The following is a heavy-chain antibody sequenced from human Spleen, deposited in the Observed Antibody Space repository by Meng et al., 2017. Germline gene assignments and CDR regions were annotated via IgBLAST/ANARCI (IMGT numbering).Heavy chain of an antibody. Sequence: GESLKISCAASGFTVSHNYMSWVRQAPGKGLEWVSVIYSGGNTYSADSVKGRFTISRDNAKNSLFLQMNSLRAEDTAVYYCARDGIAAAGNLYYFDYWGQGTLVTVSS. J-gene: IGHJ4*02. CDR3: ARDGIAAAGNLYYFDY. CDR2: IYSGGNT. D-gene: IGHD6-13*01. V-gene: IGHV3-66*01. CDR1: GFTVSHNY.